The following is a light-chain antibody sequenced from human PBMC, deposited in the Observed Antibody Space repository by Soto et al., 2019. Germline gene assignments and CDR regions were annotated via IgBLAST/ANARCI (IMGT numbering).Light chain of an antibody. CDR1: QSISSH. V-gene: IGKV1-39*01. CDR2: GTS. J-gene: IGKJ4*01. CDR3: QQSYSAPLT. Sequence: DIQMTQSPSSLSASVGDRVTITCRASQSISSHLNWYQQKPGKAPKLLIYGTSNLQSGVPSRISGSGSGTDFTLTISSLQPEDFATYYCQQSYSAPLTFCGGTKVEIK.